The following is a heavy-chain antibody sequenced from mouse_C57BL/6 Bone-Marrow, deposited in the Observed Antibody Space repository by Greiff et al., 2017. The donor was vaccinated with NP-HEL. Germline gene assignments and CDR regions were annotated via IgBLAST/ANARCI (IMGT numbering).Heavy chain of an antibody. CDR1: GFTFSSYA. CDR2: ISSGGDYI. J-gene: IGHJ2*01. CDR3: TREFSTTGRYYFDY. V-gene: IGHV5-9-1*02. Sequence: EVMLVESGEGLVKPGGSLKLSCAASGFTFSSYAMSWVRQTPEKRLEWVAYISSGGDYIYYADTVKGRFTISRDNARNTLYLQMSSLKSEDTAMYYCTREFSTTGRYYFDYWGQGTTLTVSS. D-gene: IGHD1-1*01.